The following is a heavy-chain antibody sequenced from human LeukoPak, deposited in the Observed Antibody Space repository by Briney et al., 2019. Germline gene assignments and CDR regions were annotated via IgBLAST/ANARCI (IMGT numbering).Heavy chain of an antibody. Sequence: GESLRLSCAASGFTFNTYGMSWVRQAPGTGLEWISTISHTGGSTYYADSVKGRFAISRDNSRNTLDLQMTSLRAEDTAMYYCAANGNSTAWHWNYWGQGTLVTVSS. D-gene: IGHD2/OR15-2a*01. CDR2: ISHTGGST. J-gene: IGHJ4*02. CDR1: GFTFNTYG. V-gene: IGHV3-23*01. CDR3: AANGNSTAWHWNY.